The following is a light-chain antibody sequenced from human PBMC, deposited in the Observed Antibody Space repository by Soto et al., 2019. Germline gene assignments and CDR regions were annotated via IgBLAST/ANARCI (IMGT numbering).Light chain of an antibody. CDR2: GNT. CDR1: SSNIGAGYD. J-gene: IGLJ1*01. Sequence: QSVLTQPPSVSGAPGQRVTISCTGSSSNIGAGYDVHWYQQLPGTAPKLLIYGNTNRPSGVPDRFSGSKSGTSASLAITGLQAEDEADYYCKSHYTSLSGYVFGTGTKLTVL. CDR3: KSHYTSLSGYV. V-gene: IGLV1-40*01.